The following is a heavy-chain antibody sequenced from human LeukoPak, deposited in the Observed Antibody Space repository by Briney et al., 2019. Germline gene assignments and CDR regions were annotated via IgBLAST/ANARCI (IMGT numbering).Heavy chain of an antibody. V-gene: IGHV4-61*02. CDR2: IYTSEST. J-gene: IGHJ5*02. Sequence: SQTLSLTCTVSGGSISSGSYYWSWIRQPAGKGLEWIGRIYTSESTNYNPSLKSRVTISVDTSKNQFSLKLSSVTAADTAVYYCARDIGYCSSTSCPRVDNWFDPWGQGTLVTVSS. D-gene: IGHD2-2*01. CDR3: ARDIGYCSSTSCPRVDNWFDP. CDR1: GGSISSGSYY.